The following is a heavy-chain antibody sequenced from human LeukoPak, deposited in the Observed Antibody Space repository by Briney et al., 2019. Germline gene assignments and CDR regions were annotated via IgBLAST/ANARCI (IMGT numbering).Heavy chain of an antibody. CDR1: GFTFSSYS. D-gene: IGHD6-19*01. Sequence: GGSLRLSCAASGFTFSSYSMNWVRQAPGKGLEWVSSISSSSSYIYYADSVKGRFTISRDNAKNSLYLQMNSLRAEDTAVYYCARRGWQWLSSLDYWGQGTLVTVSS. CDR2: ISSSSSYI. CDR3: ARRGWQWLSSLDY. V-gene: IGHV3-21*01. J-gene: IGHJ4*02.